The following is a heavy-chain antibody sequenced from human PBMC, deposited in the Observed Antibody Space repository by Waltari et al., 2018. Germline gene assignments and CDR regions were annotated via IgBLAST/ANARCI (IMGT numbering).Heavy chain of an antibody. V-gene: IGHV3-23*04. CDR3: AKDEGARLAPTFGMDA. CDR2: MTASGLM. J-gene: IGHJ6*02. D-gene: IGHD6-6*01. Sequence: EMQLVEYGGALVQPGGSLRLSCAASGFPFSTHTMNWVRQATGQGLEWVAVMTASGLMDYGDSVKGRFIISRDNSKNTLYLEMFRLRVEDTARYYCAKDEGARLAPTFGMDAWGQGTTVIVS. CDR1: GFPFSTHT.